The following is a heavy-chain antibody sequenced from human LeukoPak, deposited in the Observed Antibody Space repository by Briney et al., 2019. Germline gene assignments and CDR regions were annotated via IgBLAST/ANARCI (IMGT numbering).Heavy chain of an antibody. CDR3: ARVSWEGYSQKAPVDY. CDR2: INSDGSST. D-gene: IGHD6-13*01. J-gene: IGHJ4*02. V-gene: IGHV3-74*01. CDR1: GFTFSSYW. Sequence: PGGSLRLSCAASGFTFSSYWMHWVRQAPGKGLVWVSRINSDGSSTSYADSVKGRFTISRDNAKNTLYLQMNSVRAEDTAVYYCARVSWEGYSQKAPVDYWGQGTLVTVSS.